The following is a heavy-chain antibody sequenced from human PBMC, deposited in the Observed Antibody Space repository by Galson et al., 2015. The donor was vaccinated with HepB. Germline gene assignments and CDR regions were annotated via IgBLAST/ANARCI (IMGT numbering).Heavy chain of an antibody. V-gene: IGHV3-66*01. Sequence: SLRLSCAASGSTVSSNYMSWVRQAPGKGLEWVSVIYSGGSTYYADSVKGRFTISRDNSKNTLYLQMNSLRAEDTAVYYCASGMYYYDSSTDYWGQGTLVTVSS. CDR2: IYSGGST. CDR3: ASGMYYYDSSTDY. CDR1: GSTVSSNY. J-gene: IGHJ4*02. D-gene: IGHD3-22*01.